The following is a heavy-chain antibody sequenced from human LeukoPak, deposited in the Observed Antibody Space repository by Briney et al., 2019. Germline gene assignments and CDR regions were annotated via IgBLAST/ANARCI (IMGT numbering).Heavy chain of an antibody. CDR1: GYSISSGYY. D-gene: IGHD6-19*01. CDR3: ARVDLDSSGHYYMDV. Sequence: PSETLSLTCTVSGYSISSGYYWSWIRQPAGKGLEWIGRIYTSGSTNYNPSLKSRVTMSVDTSKNQFSLKLSSVTAADMAVYYCARVDLDSSGHYYMDVWGKGTTVTVSS. J-gene: IGHJ6*03. CDR2: IYTSGST. V-gene: IGHV4-4*07.